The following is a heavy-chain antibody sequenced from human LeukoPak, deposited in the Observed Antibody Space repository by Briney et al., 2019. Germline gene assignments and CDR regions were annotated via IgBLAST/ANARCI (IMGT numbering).Heavy chain of an antibody. CDR1: GFTVSSNY. D-gene: IGHD3-9*01. V-gene: IGHV3-53*01. CDR3: ARGLSIFRFDP. CDR2: IYSGGST. Sequence: GGSLRLSCAASGFTVSSNYMSWVRQAPGKGLEWVSVIYSGGSTYYADSVKGRFTISRDNSKNTLYLQMNSLRAEDTAVYYRARGLSIFRFDPWGQGTLVTVSS. J-gene: IGHJ5*02.